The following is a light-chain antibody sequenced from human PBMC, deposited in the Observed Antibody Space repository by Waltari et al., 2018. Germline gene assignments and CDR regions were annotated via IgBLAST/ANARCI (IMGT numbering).Light chain of an antibody. CDR1: QSISSY. Sequence: DIQMTQSPSSLSASVGDRVTITCRASQSISSYLNWYHQKPGKAPKLLIYAASNLQSGVPSRFSGSGSGTDFTLTISSLQPEDFATYYCQQTYSTPLTFGPGTNVDIK. CDR3: QQTYSTPLT. CDR2: AAS. V-gene: IGKV1-39*01. J-gene: IGKJ3*01.